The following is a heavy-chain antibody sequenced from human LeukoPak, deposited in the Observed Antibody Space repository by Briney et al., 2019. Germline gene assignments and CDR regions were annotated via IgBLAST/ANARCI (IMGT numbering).Heavy chain of an antibody. CDR1: GGSISSYY. CDR2: IYYSGST. J-gene: IGHJ4*02. CDR3: ARGDVWQWLPTG. V-gene: IGHV4-59*01. D-gene: IGHD6-19*01. Sequence: KPSATLSLTCTVSGGSISSYYWSWIRQPAGKGLEWIGYIYYSGSTNYNPSLKSRVTISVDTSKNQFSLKLSSVTAADTAVYYCARGDVWQWLPTGWGQGTLVTVSS.